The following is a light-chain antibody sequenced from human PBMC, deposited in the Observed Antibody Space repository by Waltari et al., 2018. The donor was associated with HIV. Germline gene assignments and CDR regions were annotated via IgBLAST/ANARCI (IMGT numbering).Light chain of an antibody. CDR2: EVN. Sequence: QSALTQPPSASGSPGQSVTISCTGTSSDFGAYIYVSWYQHHPGKAPKLIIYEVNKRPSGVPVLFAGSKSGNTASLTVSGLQAEDEADYYCTFFAGNNRLFGGGTRLTVL. V-gene: IGLV2-8*01. CDR3: TFFAGNNRL. J-gene: IGLJ3*02. CDR1: SSDFGAYIY.